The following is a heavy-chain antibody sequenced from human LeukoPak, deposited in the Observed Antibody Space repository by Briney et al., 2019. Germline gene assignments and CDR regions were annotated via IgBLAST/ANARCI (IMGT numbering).Heavy chain of an antibody. D-gene: IGHD6-19*01. Sequence: PSETLSLTCTVSGGSISSYYWSWIRQPPGKGLEWIGYIYYSGSTNYNPSLKSRVTISVDTSKNQFSLKLSSVTAADTAVYYCAKRYSSGWYYFDYWGQGTLVTASS. J-gene: IGHJ4*02. CDR1: GGSISSYY. CDR2: IYYSGST. CDR3: AKRYSSGWYYFDY. V-gene: IGHV4-59*01.